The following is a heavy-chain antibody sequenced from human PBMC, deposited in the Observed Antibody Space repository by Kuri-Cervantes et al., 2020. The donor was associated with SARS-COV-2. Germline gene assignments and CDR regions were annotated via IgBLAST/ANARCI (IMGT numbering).Heavy chain of an antibody. CDR2: ISYDGSNK. J-gene: IGHJ6*02. D-gene: IGHD3-3*01. V-gene: IGHV3-30*18. Sequence: GGSLRLSCAASGFTFSSYGMHWVRQAPGKGLEWVAVISYDGSNKYYADSVKGRFTISRDNSKNTLYLQMNSLRAEDTAVYYCAKDLLLYYNYYCGMDVWGQGTTVTVSS. CDR1: GFTFSSYG. CDR3: AKDLLLYYNYYCGMDV.